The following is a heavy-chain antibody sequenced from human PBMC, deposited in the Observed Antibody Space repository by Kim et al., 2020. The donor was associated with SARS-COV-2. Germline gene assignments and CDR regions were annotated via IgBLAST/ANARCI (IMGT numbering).Heavy chain of an antibody. Sequence: SETLSLTCTVSGYSISSGYYWGWIRQPPGKGLEWIGSIYHSGSTYYNPSLKSRVTISVDTSKNQFSLKLSSVTAADTAVYYCARVTYYYASSGYYQPYY. CDR3: ARVTYYYASSGYYQPYY. V-gene: IGHV4-38-2*02. CDR2: IYHSGST. CDR1: GYSISSGYY. D-gene: IGHD3-22*01. J-gene: IGHJ6*01.